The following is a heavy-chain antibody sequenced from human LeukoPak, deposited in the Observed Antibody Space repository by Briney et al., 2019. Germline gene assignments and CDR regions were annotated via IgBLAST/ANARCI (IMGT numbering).Heavy chain of an antibody. Sequence: GGSLRLSCAASGFTFSSYWMHWVRQAPGKGLVWVSRINTDGSSTSYADSVKGRFTISRDNAKNTLYLQMNSLRAEDTAVYYCARVGKSRYYDFWSGPPDYWGQGTLVTVSS. CDR2: INTDGSST. V-gene: IGHV3-74*01. CDR1: GFTFSSYW. D-gene: IGHD3-3*01. CDR3: ARVGKSRYYDFWSGPPDY. J-gene: IGHJ4*02.